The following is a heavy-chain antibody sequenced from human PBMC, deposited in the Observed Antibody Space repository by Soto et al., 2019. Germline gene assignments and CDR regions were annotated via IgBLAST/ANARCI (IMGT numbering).Heavy chain of an antibody. CDR1: GFTFRNAW. V-gene: IGHV3-15*01. Sequence: GGPLRLSCAAPGFTFRNAWMSWVRQAPGKGLEWVGRIKSKTDGGTTDYAAPVKGRFTISRDDSKNTLYLQMNSLKTEDTAVYYCATDDPINRHWGQGALVTVSS. J-gene: IGHJ4*02. CDR2: IKSKTDGGTT. CDR3: ATDDPINRH.